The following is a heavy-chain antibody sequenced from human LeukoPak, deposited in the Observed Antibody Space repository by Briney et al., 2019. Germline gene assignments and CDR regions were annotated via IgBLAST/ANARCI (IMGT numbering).Heavy chain of an antibody. CDR3: TSYIAAAGRTKAFDI. CDR2: IGSKANSYAT. Sequence: GGSLRLSCVASGFTFSIYAMHWVRQASGKGLEWVGRIGSKANSYATAYAASVKGRFTISRDDSKNTAYLQMNSLKTEDTAVYYCTSYIAAAGRTKAFDIWGQGTMVTVSS. D-gene: IGHD6-13*01. J-gene: IGHJ3*02. V-gene: IGHV3-73*01. CDR1: GFTFSIYA.